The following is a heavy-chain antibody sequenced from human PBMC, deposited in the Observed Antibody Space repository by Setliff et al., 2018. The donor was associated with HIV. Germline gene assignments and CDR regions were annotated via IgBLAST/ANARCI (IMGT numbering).Heavy chain of an antibody. D-gene: IGHD6-13*01. Sequence: QPGGSLRLSCAASGFTFSNYEMSRVRQAPGKGPEWVSYITGSGDTIYYADSVKGRFTMSRDNSKNTLFLQMNSLRGDDTAVYYCARGSLAAAQTIFSYYYYGMDVWGQGTTVTVSS. CDR1: GFTFSNYE. CDR2: ITGSGDTI. J-gene: IGHJ6*02. CDR3: ARGSLAAAQTIFSYYYYGMDV. V-gene: IGHV3-48*03.